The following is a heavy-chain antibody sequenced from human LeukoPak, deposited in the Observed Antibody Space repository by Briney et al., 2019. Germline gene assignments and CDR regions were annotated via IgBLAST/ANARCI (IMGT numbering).Heavy chain of an antibody. Sequence: PSETLSLTCTVSGGSISSSSYYWGGIRQPPGKGLEGIGDINYSGSTYYNPSLKSRVTISVDTSKNQFSLRLSSVTAADTAVYYCARCTSGQQLVPHYYYMDVWGKGTTVTVSS. CDR1: GGSISSSSYY. V-gene: IGHV4-39*01. CDR3: ARCTSGQQLVPHYYYMDV. D-gene: IGHD6-13*01. CDR2: INYSGST. J-gene: IGHJ6*03.